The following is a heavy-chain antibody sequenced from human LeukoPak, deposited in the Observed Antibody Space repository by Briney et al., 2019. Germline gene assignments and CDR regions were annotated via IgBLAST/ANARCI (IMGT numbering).Heavy chain of an antibody. CDR3: ARDSNPIFGPLSY. D-gene: IGHD2-21*01. V-gene: IGHV4-61*02. CDR1: GASISSDSYY. J-gene: IGHJ4*02. CDR2: IYTSGST. Sequence: SETLSLTCTVSGASISSDSYYWSWIQQPAGKGLEWIGRIYTSGSTNYNPSLKSRVTISVDTSKNQFSLKLSSVTAADTAVYYCARDSNPIFGPLSYWGQGTLVTVSS.